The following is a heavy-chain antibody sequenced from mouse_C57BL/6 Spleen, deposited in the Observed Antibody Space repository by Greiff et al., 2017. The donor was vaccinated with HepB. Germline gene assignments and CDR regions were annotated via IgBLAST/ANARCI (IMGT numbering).Heavy chain of an antibody. CDR3: ARDQDYYGSSYGKYFDV. CDR2: ISYNGST. D-gene: IGHD1-1*01. CDR1: GYSITSGYY. V-gene: IGHV3-6*01. Sequence: VQLQQSGPGLVKPSQSLSLTCSVTGYSITSGYYWNWIRQFPGNKLEWMGYISYNGSTNYNPSLKNRNSITRDTSKNQFFLKLNSVTTEDTATYYCARDQDYYGSSYGKYFDVWGTGTTVTVSS. J-gene: IGHJ1*03.